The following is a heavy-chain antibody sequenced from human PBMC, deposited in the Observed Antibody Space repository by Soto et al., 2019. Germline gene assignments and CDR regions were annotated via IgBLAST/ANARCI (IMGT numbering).Heavy chain of an antibody. CDR3: ARDRLGDNRFDP. CDR1: GGSISSGGYY. D-gene: IGHD3-16*01. J-gene: IGHJ5*02. V-gene: IGHV4-61*08. CDR2: IYYSGST. Sequence: SETLSLTCTVSGGSISSGGYYWSWIRQHPGKGLEWIGYIYYSGSTNYNPSLKSRVTISVDTSKNQFSLKLSSVTAADTAVYYCARDRLGDNRFDPWGQGTLVTVSS.